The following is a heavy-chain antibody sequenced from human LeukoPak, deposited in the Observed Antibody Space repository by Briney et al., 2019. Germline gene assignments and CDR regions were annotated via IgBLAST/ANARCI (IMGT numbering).Heavy chain of an antibody. J-gene: IGHJ3*01. Sequence: SETLSLTCAVSGGSIRSGNCYWGWIRQPPGKGLDWIGNIYYDGSTYYNPSLKSRVTISVDTSKNQLSLTVNSVTATDTAVYYCVRRLEVWGQGTMVTVSS. V-gene: IGHV4-39*01. CDR3: VRRLEV. CDR1: GGSIRSGNCY. CDR2: IYYDGST.